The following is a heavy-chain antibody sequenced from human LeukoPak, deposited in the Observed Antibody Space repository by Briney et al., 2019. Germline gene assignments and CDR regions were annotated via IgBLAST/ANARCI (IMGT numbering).Heavy chain of an antibody. CDR2: ISGSGGST. D-gene: IGHD4-23*01. V-gene: IGHV3-23*01. Sequence: PGGSLRLSCAASGFTFSSYAMSWVRQAPGKGLEWVSAISGSGGSTYYADSVKGRFTISRDNSKNTLYLQMNSLRAEDTAVYYCAKGPTTVVTPNYYYYMDVWGKGTTVTVSS. CDR1: GFTFSSYA. J-gene: IGHJ6*03. CDR3: AKGPTTVVTPNYYYYMDV.